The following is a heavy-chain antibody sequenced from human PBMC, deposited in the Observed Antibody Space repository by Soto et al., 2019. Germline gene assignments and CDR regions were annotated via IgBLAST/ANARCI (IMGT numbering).Heavy chain of an antibody. V-gene: IGHV3-53*01. CDR1: GLTVTGKKY. D-gene: IGHD4-17*01. Sequence: DVQLVESGGGLIQPGGSVRLSCEASGLTVTGKKYVAWVGQAPGKGLEWVSGVYDTDGIYYADSVKGRFTSSRDNSKTIVYLEMNSLTPDDTAVYYCATWRLREHAYDIWGLGTTVTVSS. CDR2: VYDTDGI. CDR3: ATWRLREHAYDI. J-gene: IGHJ3*02.